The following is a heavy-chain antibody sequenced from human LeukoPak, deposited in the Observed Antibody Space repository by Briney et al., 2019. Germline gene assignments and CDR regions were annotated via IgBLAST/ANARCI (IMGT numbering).Heavy chain of an antibody. CDR2: ISSSSSYI. D-gene: IGHD4-11*01. Sequence: GGSLRLSCAASGFTFSSYSMNWVRQAPGKGLEWVSYISSSSSYIYYADSVKGRFTISRDNAKNSLYLQMNSLRAEDTAVYYCARGKTTYYGMDVWGQGTTVTVSS. J-gene: IGHJ6*02. CDR1: GFTFSSYS. V-gene: IGHV3-21*05. CDR3: ARGKTTYYGMDV.